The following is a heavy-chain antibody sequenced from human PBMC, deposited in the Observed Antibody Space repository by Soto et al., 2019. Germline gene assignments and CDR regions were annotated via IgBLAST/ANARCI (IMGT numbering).Heavy chain of an antibody. CDR3: DDVLCDGGRCYGIPLDV. CDR2: IQSGGTT. Sequence: PGGSLRLSCAASGFTVSSKYMTWVRQAPGKGLEWVSLIQSGGTTYYADSVKGRFTISRDTSENTLHLQMDSLRVEDTAVYARDDVLCDGGRCYGIPLDVWGKGTTVTVSS. J-gene: IGHJ6*04. D-gene: IGHD2-15*01. CDR1: GFTVSSKY. V-gene: IGHV3-66*01.